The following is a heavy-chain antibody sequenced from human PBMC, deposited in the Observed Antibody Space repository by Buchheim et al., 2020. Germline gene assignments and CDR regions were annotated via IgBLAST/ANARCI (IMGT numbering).Heavy chain of an antibody. V-gene: IGHV1-2*02. CDR1: GYTFTGYY. J-gene: IGHJ6*02. D-gene: IGHD3-3*01. Sequence: QVQLVQSGAEVRKPGASVKVSCKASGYTFTGYYMHWVRQAPGQGLEWMGWINPNSGGTNYAQKFQGRVTMTRDTSISTAYMELSRLRSDDTAVYYCARDRGYDFWGGYPIFGYYYYGMDVWGQGTT. CDR2: INPNSGGT. CDR3: ARDRGYDFWGGYPIFGYYYYGMDV.